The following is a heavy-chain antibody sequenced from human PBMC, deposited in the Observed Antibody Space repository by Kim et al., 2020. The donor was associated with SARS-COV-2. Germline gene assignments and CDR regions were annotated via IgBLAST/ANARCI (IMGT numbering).Heavy chain of an antibody. CDR2: ISGSGGTS. CDR3: AKGHSWFGDSVDY. V-gene: IGHV3-23*01. Sequence: GGSLRLSCAASGFTFNSYAMSWVRQAPGKGLEWVSGISGSGGTSYYADSVKGRFTISRDNSKNTLYLQMNSLRVEDKAVYPCAKGHSWFGDSVDYWAQGT. CDR1: GFTFNSYA. D-gene: IGHD3-10*01. J-gene: IGHJ4*02.